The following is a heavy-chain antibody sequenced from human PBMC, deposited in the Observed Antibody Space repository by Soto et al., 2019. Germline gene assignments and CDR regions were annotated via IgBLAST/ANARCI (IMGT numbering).Heavy chain of an antibody. J-gene: IGHJ4*02. CDR3: ARGRSDPVAGPSSFDY. Sequence: GGSLRLSCAASGFTFSSYSMNWVRQAPGKGLEWVSYISSSSSTIYYADSVKGRFTISRDNAKNSLYLQMNSLRDEDTAVYYCARGRSDPVAGPSSFDYWGQGTLVTVSS. CDR2: ISSSSSTI. CDR1: GFTFSSYS. D-gene: IGHD6-19*01. V-gene: IGHV3-48*02.